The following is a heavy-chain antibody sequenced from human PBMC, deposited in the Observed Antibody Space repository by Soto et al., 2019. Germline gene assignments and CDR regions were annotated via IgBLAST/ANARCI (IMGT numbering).Heavy chain of an antibody. CDR3: VRRHVSANGIAWFDP. Sequence: ASVKVSCKASGYTFTSYGIHWVRQAPGQRLEWMGWINAANGDTKYSPKFQGRVTITRDTSASTAYMELSSLRSEDTAVYYCVRRHVSANGIAWFDPWGQGTLVTVS. CDR2: INAANGDT. J-gene: IGHJ5*02. D-gene: IGHD6-13*01. V-gene: IGHV1-3*01. CDR1: GYTFTSYG.